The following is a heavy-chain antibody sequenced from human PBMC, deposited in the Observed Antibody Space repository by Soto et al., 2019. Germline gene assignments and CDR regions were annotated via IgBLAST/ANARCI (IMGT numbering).Heavy chain of an antibody. Sequence: PSETLSLTCTVSGGSISSYYWSWIRQPPGKGLEWIGYIYYSGSTNYNPSLKSRVTISVDTSKNQFSLKLSSVTAADTAVYYCARVRCGGDCYSRGEYYFDYWGQGTLVTVSS. CDR1: GGSISSYY. D-gene: IGHD2-21*02. CDR2: IYYSGST. CDR3: ARVRCGGDCYSRGEYYFDY. J-gene: IGHJ4*02. V-gene: IGHV4-59*01.